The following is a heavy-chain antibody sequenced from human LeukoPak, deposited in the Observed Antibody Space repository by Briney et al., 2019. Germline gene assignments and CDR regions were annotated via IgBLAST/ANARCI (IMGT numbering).Heavy chain of an antibody. Sequence: GGSLRLSCEASGFTFSTYWMSWVRQAPGKGPECVANIKPDGSGKYYVDSMKGRFTISRDNAKNSLYLQMNNLRAEDTAVYYCARELVVVVAATGDAFDIWGQGTMVTVSS. J-gene: IGHJ3*02. CDR2: IKPDGSGK. V-gene: IGHV3-7*01. CDR1: GFTFSTYW. D-gene: IGHD2-15*01. CDR3: ARELVVVVAATGDAFDI.